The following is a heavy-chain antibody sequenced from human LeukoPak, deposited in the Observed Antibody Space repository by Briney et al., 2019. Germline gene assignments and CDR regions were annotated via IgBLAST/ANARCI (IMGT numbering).Heavy chain of an antibody. CDR1: GYTFSKCN. V-gene: IGHV3-23*01. CDR2: MRDCGGRT. Sequence: GGSLTLSCTASGYTFSKCNMSWVRQAPGEGLEGVTGMRDCGGRTFYADSVRARFTISRDNSKNTLNVQMNSLRVEDTAVYDCAKPGPHYWGQGALVIVSS. J-gene: IGHJ4*02. CDR3: AKPGPHY.